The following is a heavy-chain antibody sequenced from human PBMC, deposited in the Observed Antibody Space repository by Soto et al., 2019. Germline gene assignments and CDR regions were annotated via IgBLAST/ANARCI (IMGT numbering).Heavy chain of an antibody. J-gene: IGHJ4*02. CDR3: ARDPGELKPMIVVVMTGLFDY. Sequence: GGSLRLSCAASGFTFSSYAMHWVRQAPGKGLEWVAVISYDGSNKYYADSVRGRFTISRDNSKNTLYLQMNSLRAEDTAVYYCARDPGELKPMIVVVMTGLFDYWCQGTLVTVSS. CDR2: ISYDGSNK. D-gene: IGHD3-22*01. V-gene: IGHV3-30-3*01. CDR1: GFTFSSYA.